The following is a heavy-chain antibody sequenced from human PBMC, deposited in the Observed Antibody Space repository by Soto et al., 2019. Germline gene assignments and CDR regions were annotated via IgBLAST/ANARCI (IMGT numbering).Heavy chain of an antibody. CDR2: ISGSGGST. V-gene: IGHV3-23*01. J-gene: IGHJ3*01. CDR1: GFTFSSYA. CDR3: AKDFLQMTTVVADAFDL. D-gene: IGHD4-17*01. Sequence: EVQLLESGGGLVQPGGSLRLSCAASGFTFSSYAMSWVRQAPGKGLEWVSSISGSGGSTYYADSVKGRFTISRDNSKNTLFLQMNSLRAEDTAVYYCAKDFLQMTTVVADAFDLWGQGTMVIVSS.